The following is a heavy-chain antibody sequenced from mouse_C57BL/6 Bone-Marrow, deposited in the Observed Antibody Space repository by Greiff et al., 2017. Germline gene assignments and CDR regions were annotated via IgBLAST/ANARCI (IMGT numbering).Heavy chain of an antibody. Sequence: EVQGVESGEGLVKPGGSLKLSCAASGFTFSSYAMSWVRQTPEKRLEWVAYISSGGDYIYYADTVKGRFTISRDNARNTLYLQMSSLKSEDTAMYYCTRDPSSNWFAYWGQGTLVTVSA. CDR2: ISSGGDYI. V-gene: IGHV5-9-1*02. J-gene: IGHJ3*01. CDR3: TRDPSSNWFAY. CDR1: GFTFSSYA. D-gene: IGHD2-10*02.